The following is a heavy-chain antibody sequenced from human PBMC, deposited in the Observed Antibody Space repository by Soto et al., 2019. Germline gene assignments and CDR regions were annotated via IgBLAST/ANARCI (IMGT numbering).Heavy chain of an antibody. D-gene: IGHD3-3*01. CDR3: AKVDFWSGYLGADY. CDR2: ISGSGGST. Sequence: EVQLLESGGGLVQPGGSLRLSCAASGFTFSSYAMSWVRQAPGKGLEWVSAISGSGGSTYYADSVKGRFTISRDNAKNTLYLQMNSLRAEDTAVYYCAKVDFWSGYLGADYWGQGALVTVSS. V-gene: IGHV3-23*01. CDR1: GFTFSSYA. J-gene: IGHJ4*02.